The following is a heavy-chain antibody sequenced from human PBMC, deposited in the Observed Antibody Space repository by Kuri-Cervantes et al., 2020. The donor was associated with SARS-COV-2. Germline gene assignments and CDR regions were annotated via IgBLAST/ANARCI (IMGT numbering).Heavy chain of an antibody. CDR3: ARDATVTTSYYFDY. J-gene: IGHJ4*02. V-gene: IGHV3-21*01. Sequence: GESLKISCAASGFTFSRYNMNWVRQAPGKGLEWVSSISSSSSYIYYADSVKGRFTISRDNAKNSLYLQMNSLRAEDTAVYYCARDATVTTSYYFDYWGQGTLVTVSS. D-gene: IGHD4-11*01. CDR2: ISSSSSYI. CDR1: GFTFSRYN.